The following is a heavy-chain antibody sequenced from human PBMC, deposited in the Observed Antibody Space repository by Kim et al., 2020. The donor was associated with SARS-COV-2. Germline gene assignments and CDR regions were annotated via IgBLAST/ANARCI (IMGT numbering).Heavy chain of an antibody. D-gene: IGHD3-16*01. J-gene: IGHJ3*01. V-gene: IGHV4-59*08. CDR3: ARRWGGAFDF. Sequence: SETLSLTCTVSGASLSNYYWSWIRQPPGKGLEWIGYIFYSGSTNYNPSLKSRVTITVDTTKNQSPLKLSAVTAADTAVYYCARRWGGAFDFWGQGTMAAVSS. CDR2: IFYSGST. CDR1: GASLSNYY.